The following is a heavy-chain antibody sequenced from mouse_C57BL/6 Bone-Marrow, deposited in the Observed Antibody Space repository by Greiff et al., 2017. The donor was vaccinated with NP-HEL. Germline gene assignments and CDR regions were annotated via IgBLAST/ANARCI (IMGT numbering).Heavy chain of an antibody. CDR1: GYSFTSYY. D-gene: IGHD1-1*01. CDR2: IYPGSGNT. J-gene: IGHJ1*03. Sequence: VQLQQSGPELVKPGASVKISCKASGYSFTSYYIHWVKQRPGQGLEWIGWIYPGSGNTKYNEKFKGKATLTADTSSSTAYMQLSSLTSEDSAVYYCARKGYYYGSSWYFDVWGTGTTVTVSS. CDR3: ARKGYYYGSSWYFDV. V-gene: IGHV1-66*01.